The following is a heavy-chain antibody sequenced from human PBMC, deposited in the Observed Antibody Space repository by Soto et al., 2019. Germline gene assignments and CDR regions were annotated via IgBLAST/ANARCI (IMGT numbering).Heavy chain of an antibody. V-gene: IGHV1-69*12. CDR1: GGTFSTYA. CDR3: ASGIQLWLRRINTGYSG. D-gene: IGHD5-18*01. Sequence: QVQLVHSGAEVKKPESSVKVSCKAPGGTFSTYAISWVRQAPGQGLEWMGGIIPMFGTANYAQRFQDRVTITAEESTNTVYMELSSLRSEDTAVYFCASGIQLWLRRINTGYSGWGQGTLVTVSS. J-gene: IGHJ4*02. CDR2: IIPMFGTA.